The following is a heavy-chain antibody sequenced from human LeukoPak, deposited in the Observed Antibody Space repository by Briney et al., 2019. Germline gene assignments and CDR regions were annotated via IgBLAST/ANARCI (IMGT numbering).Heavy chain of an antibody. J-gene: IGHJ4*02. D-gene: IGHD5-12*01. CDR1: GFTFSDYY. V-gene: IGHV3-23*01. CDR2: ISGGGGIT. CDR3: AKGSRDGYNAFDY. Sequence: GGSLRLSCAASGFTFSDYYMSGIRQAPGKGLEWVSAISGGGGITYYADSVKGRFTVSRDNSKNTVFLQMNSLRAEDTALYYCAKGSRDGYNAFDYWGQGTLVTVSS.